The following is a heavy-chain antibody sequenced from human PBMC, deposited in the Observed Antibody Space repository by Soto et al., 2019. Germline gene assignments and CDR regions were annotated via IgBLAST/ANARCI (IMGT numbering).Heavy chain of an antibody. D-gene: IGHD7-27*01. CDR1: GYTFSSYA. V-gene: IGHV1-3*01. CDR3: ARDTGDGTSDF. CDR2: INAGYGNT. J-gene: IGHJ4*02. Sequence: QVHLVQSGAEVRKPGASVKVSCKASGYTFSSYAMHWVRQAPGQRLEWMGWINAGYGNTKSSQKFQDRVTISRDTSASTAYMELTSLRSEDSAVYHCARDTGDGTSDFWGQGTLVTVSS.